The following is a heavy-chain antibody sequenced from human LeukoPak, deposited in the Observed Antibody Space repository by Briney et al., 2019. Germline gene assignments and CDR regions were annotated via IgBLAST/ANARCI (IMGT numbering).Heavy chain of an antibody. D-gene: IGHD3/OR15-3a*01. V-gene: IGHV4-39*01. CDR3: ARQTGSGLFILP. J-gene: IGHJ4*02. CDR1: GGSISSSSYY. Sequence: SETLSLTCTVSGGSISSSSYYWGWIRQPPGKGLEWIGSIYYSGSTYYSPSLRSRATISVDTSKNQFSLRLTSVTAADTAVYYCARQTGSGLFILPGGQGTLVTVSS. CDR2: IYYSGST.